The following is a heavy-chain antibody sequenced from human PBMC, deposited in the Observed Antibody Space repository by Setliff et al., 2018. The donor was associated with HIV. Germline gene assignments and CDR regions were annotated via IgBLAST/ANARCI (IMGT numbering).Heavy chain of an antibody. D-gene: IGHD2-15*01. Sequence: ASVKVSCKASGYTFTSYYIHWVRQAPGQGLEWMGEINPSGGSAAYAEKFRGRVTMTSDTSTNTVYMELRSLRSDDTAVYYCAGYREGYCSGDNCYSGNESWGQGTLVTVSS. CDR3: AGYREGYCSGDNCYSGNES. J-gene: IGHJ5*02. V-gene: IGHV1-46*01. CDR2: INPSGGSA. CDR1: GYTFTSYY.